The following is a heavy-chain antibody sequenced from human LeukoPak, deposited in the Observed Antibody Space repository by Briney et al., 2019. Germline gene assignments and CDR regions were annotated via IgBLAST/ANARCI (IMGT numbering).Heavy chain of an antibody. CDR2: IKQDGSEK. V-gene: IGHV3-7*01. J-gene: IGHJ4*02. Sequence: GGSLRLSCAASGFTFSSYWMSWVRQAPGKGLEWVANIKQDGSEKHYVDPVKGRLTISRDNAKNSLYLQMNSLRAEDTAVYYCARSPGYYFDYWGQGTLVTVSS. CDR3: ARSPGYYFDY. CDR1: GFTFSSYW. D-gene: IGHD3-10*01.